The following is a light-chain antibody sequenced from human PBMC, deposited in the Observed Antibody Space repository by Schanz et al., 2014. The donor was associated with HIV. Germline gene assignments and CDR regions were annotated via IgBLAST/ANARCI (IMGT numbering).Light chain of an antibody. CDR1: QVISSF. CDR2: TAS. J-gene: IGKJ1*01. CDR3: QQTYSLPVT. V-gene: IGKV1-12*01. Sequence: DIQMTQSPSSVSASVGDRVSITCRASQVISSFLAWYQQKPGKAPNLLIYTASSLESGVPSRFIGSGSGTDFTLTISRLQPEDFATYYCQQTYSLPVTFGQGTKVEIK.